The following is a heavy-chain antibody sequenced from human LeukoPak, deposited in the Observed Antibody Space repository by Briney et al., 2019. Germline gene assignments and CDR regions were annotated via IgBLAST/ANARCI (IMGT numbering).Heavy chain of an antibody. CDR1: GFTFSSYW. V-gene: IGHV3-7*01. CDR3: AREGEGYSYGYDY. D-gene: IGHD5-18*01. CDR2: IKQDGSEK. J-gene: IGHJ4*02. Sequence: GSLRLSCAASGFTFSSYWMSWVRQAPGKGLEWVANIKQDGSEKYYVDSVKGRFTISRDNAKNSLYLQMNSLRAEDTAVYYCAREGEGYSYGYDYWGQGTLVTVSS.